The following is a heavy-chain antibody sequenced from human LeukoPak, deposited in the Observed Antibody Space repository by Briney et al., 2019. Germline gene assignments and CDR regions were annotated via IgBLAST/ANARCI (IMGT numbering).Heavy chain of an antibody. CDR1: GDTFSSYA. J-gene: IGHJ4*02. CDR3: ARDLAGATAYFDY. D-gene: IGHD1-26*01. V-gene: IGHV1-69*05. CDR2: IIPIFGTA. Sequence: ASVKVSCKASGDTFSSYAISWVRQAPGQGLEWMGGIIPIFGTANYAQKFQGRVTITTDESTSTAYMELSRLRSDDTAVYYCARDLAGATAYFDYWGQGTLVTVSS.